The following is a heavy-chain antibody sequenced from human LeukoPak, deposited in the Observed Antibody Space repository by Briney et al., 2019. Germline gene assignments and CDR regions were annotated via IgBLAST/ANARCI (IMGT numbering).Heavy chain of an antibody. D-gene: IGHD5-18*01. CDR2: ISAYNGNT. CDR1: GYSFTSFG. Sequence: ASVKVSCKASGYSFTSFGISWVRQAPGQGLEWMGWISAYNGNTNYPQSLQGRVTMTTDTSTSTACMELSSLRSEDTAVYYCATQYSYGYRGAFDIWGQGTMVTVSS. CDR3: ATQYSYGYRGAFDI. J-gene: IGHJ3*02. V-gene: IGHV1-18*01.